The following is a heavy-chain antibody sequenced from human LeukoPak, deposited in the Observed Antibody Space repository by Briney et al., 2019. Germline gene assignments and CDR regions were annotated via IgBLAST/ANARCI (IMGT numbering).Heavy chain of an antibody. CDR2: IVPIFGTA. Sequence: SVKVSRKASGGTFSSYAISWVRQAPGQGLEWMGGIVPIFGTANYAQKFQGRVTITADKSTSTAYMELSSLRSEDTAVHYCAREAYYYYYMDVWGKGTTVTVSS. V-gene: IGHV1-69*06. CDR1: GGTFSSYA. CDR3: AREAYYYYYMDV. J-gene: IGHJ6*03.